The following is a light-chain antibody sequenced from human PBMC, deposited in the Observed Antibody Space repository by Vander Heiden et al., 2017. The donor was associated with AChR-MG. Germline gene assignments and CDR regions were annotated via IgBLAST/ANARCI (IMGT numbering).Light chain of an antibody. CDR2: DDS. V-gene: IGLV3-21*03. J-gene: IGLJ1*01. CDR1: NIGSKS. Sequence: SYVLTQPPSVSVAPGKTARITCGGNNIGSKSVHWYQQKPGQAPVLVVYDDSDRPSGIPEQFSGSNSGNTATLTISRVEAGDEADYYCQVWDSSSDHHYVFGTGTKVTVL. CDR3: QVWDSSSDHHYV.